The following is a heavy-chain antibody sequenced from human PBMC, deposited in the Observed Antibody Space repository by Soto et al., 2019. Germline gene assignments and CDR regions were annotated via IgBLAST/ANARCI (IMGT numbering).Heavy chain of an antibody. CDR1: GFTFSSYW. V-gene: IGHV3-7*01. CDR2: IKQDGSEK. J-gene: IGHJ6*03. Sequence: GGSLRLSCAASGFTFSSYWMSWVRQAPGKGLEWVANIKQDGSEKYYVDSVKGRFTISRDNAKNSLYLQMNSLRAEDTAVYYCARSLTTMVRGALHHYYYMDVWGKGTTVTVSS. D-gene: IGHD3-10*01. CDR3: ARSLTTMVRGALHHYYYMDV.